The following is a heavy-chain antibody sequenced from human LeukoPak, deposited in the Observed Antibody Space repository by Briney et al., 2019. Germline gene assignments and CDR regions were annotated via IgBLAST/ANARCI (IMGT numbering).Heavy chain of an antibody. J-gene: IGHJ1*01. V-gene: IGHV3-21*01. D-gene: IGHD6-19*01. Sequence: GGSLRLSCAASGFTFSSYSMTWVRQAPGKGLEWVSSISSSSSYIYYADSVKGRFTISRDNAKNSLYLQMNSLRAEDTAVYYCATHHREGVTGREYFQHWGQGTLVTVSS. CDR3: ATHHREGVTGREYFQH. CDR1: GFTFSSYS. CDR2: ISSSSSYI.